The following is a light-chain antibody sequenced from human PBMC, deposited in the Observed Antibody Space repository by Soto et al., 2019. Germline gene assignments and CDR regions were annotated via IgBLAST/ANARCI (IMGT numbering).Light chain of an antibody. V-gene: IGKV3-20*01. J-gene: IGKJ1*01. CDR2: GAS. CDR3: QQYGGSPRT. CDR1: ESVSRNY. Sequence: EIVLTQSPGTLSLSPGERATLSCRASESVSRNYLAWYQHKPGQAPTLLIYGASRRTPGVPDRFSGRGSGTDFTLTISGLEPEDFAVYYCQQYGGSPRTFGQGTKVDIK.